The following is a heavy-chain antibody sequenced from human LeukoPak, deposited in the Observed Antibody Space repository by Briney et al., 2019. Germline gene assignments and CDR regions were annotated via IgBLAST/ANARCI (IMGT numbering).Heavy chain of an antibody. J-gene: IGHJ4*02. V-gene: IGHV3-23*01. CDR1: GFTFSSYA. CDR2: ISASDDST. Sequence: GGSLRLSCAASGFTFSSYAMSWVRQAPGKGLEWVSGISASDDSTYYADSVKGRFTISRDNSKNTLYLQMNSLRAEDTAVYYCVKDLTRTVGFNDYWGQGTLVTVSS. D-gene: IGHD4-23*01. CDR3: VKDLTRTVGFNDY.